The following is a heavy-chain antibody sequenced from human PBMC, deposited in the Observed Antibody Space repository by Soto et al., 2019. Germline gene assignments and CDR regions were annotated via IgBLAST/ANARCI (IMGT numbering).Heavy chain of an antibody. D-gene: IGHD2-2*02. CDR2: ISYDGSNK. V-gene: IGHV3-30*18. CDR1: GFTFSSYG. J-gene: IGHJ6*02. Sequence: GGSLRLSCAASGFTFSSYGMHWVRQAPGKGLEWVAVISYDGSNKYYADSVKGRFTISRDNSKNTLYLQMNSLRAEDTAVYYCAKDDIVVVPAAIPMDVWGQGTTVTVSS. CDR3: AKDDIVVVPAAIPMDV.